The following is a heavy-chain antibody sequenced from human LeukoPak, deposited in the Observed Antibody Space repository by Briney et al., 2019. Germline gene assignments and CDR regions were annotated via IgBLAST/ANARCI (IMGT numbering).Heavy chain of an antibody. CDR2: INPHTGDT. V-gene: IGHV1-2*02. J-gene: IGHJ4*02. D-gene: IGHD4-17*01. CDR3: ARGSALSKTTGTTFDY. Sequence: GASVKVSCKASGYTLTDYYVHWVRQAPGQGLEWMGWINPHTGDTHYAQSFQGRVTMTRDTSISTAYMDLIMLRSDDTDVYYCARGSALSKTTGTTFDYWGQGTLVTVSS. CDR1: GYTLTDYY.